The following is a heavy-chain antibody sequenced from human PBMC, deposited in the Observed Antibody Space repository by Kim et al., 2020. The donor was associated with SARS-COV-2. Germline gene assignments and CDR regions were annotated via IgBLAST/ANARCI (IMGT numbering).Heavy chain of an antibody. Sequence: SGTLSLTCAVSGGSISSSNWWSWVRQPPGKGLEWIGEIYHSGSTNYNPSLKSRVTISVDKSKNQFSLKLSSVTAADTAVYYCARVGGTIFGVVIRGRYYGMDVWGQGTTVTVSS. J-gene: IGHJ6*02. CDR1: GGSISSSNW. V-gene: IGHV4-4*02. D-gene: IGHD3-3*01. CDR3: ARVGGTIFGVVIRGRYYGMDV. CDR2: IYHSGST.